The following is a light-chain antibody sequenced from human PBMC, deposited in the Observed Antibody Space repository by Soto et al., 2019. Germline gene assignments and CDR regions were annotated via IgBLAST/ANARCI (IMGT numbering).Light chain of an antibody. CDR2: GAS. Sequence: EIVLTQSPGTLSLSPGERATLSCRASQSISRSYLAWYQQKPGQAPRLLIYGASNRATGIPDRFSGSGSGTDFTLAINRLEPEDFAVYYCQQYGSSSYTFGQGTKLDIK. V-gene: IGKV3-20*01. CDR3: QQYGSSSYT. CDR1: QSISRSY. J-gene: IGKJ2*01.